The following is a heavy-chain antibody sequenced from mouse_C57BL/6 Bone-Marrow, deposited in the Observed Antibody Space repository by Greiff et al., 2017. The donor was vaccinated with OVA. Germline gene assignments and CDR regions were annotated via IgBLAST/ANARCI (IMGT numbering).Heavy chain of an antibody. CDR3: AKPNYYGSSYYAMDY. CDR2: IWRDGST. CDR1: GFSLTSYG. D-gene: IGHD1-1*01. V-gene: IGHV2-3*01. J-gene: IGHJ4*01. Sequence: QVQLKQSGPGLVAPAQCLSITCTVSGFSLTSYGVSWVRQPPGKGLEWLGVIWRDGSTIYHSAIISRLSISKDNSNSHVFFILNSLQTDDTATYYCAKPNYYGSSYYAMDYWGQGTSVTVSS.